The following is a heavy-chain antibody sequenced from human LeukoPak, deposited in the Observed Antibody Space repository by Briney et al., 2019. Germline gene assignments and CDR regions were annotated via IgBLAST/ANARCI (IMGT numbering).Heavy chain of an antibody. CDR3: ARTELGGNQDY. D-gene: IGHD4-23*01. V-gene: IGHV4-34*01. CDR1: GASFSDYF. Sequence: PSETLSLTCSVSGASFSDYFWSWIRQPPGKGLEWVGEINHSGSTYYNPSVKGRVTISVDTSKNQFSLKLSSVTAADTAVYYCARTELGGNQDYWGQGTLVTVSS. CDR2: INHSGST. J-gene: IGHJ4*02.